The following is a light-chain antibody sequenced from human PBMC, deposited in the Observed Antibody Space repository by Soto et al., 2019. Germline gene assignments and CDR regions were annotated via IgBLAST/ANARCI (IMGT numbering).Light chain of an antibody. Sequence: QSVLTQPASVSGSPGQSITISCTGNSSDVGNYNYVSWYQQYPGKAPKLLISDVSYRPSGVSNRFSGSKSGNTASLTISGLQAEDEADYYCSSFITSTSYVFGTGTKVTVL. CDR3: SSFITSTSYV. J-gene: IGLJ1*01. V-gene: IGLV2-14*03. CDR1: SSDVGNYNY. CDR2: DVS.